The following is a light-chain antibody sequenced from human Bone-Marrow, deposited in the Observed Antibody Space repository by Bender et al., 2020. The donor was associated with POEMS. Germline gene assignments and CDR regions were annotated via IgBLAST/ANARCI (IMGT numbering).Light chain of an antibody. Sequence: SYELTQPPSVSVSPGQTARITCSGDALPKQHAFWYQQKPGQAPVLVIYRDSERPSGIPERFAGSSSGTTVTLTISGVQAEDAADYFCPSADSSGTYLVFGGGTKLTVL. J-gene: IGLJ2*01. CDR3: PSADSSGTYLV. V-gene: IGLV3-25*03. CDR2: RDS. CDR1: ALPKQH.